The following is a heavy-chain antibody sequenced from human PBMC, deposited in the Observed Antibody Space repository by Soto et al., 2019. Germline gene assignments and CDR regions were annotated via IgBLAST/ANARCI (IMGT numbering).Heavy chain of an antibody. D-gene: IGHD2-21*02. CDR2: INPNSGGT. V-gene: IGHV1-2*02. J-gene: IGHJ4*01. CDR3: ARDQGVTSEFFNY. Sequence: ASVKVSCKTSGYTFTGYYSHWVRQAPGQGREWMGWINPNSGGTDNVQKCQGRVTMTRDTSISTVYMELNRLRSNDTAVYYCARDQGVTSEFFNYWGHGSLVTVSS. CDR1: GYTFTGYY.